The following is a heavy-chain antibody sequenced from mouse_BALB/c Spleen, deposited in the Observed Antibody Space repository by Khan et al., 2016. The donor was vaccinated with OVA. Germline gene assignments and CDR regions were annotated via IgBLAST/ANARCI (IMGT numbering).Heavy chain of an antibody. J-gene: IGHJ3*01. CDR2: IKPNNGDA. D-gene: IGHD2-2*01. CDR3: TRLGYGSFDY. Sequence: QVQLKESGAELVKPGASVKLSCKASGYTFNSYYMYWVKQRPGQGLEWIGEIKPNNGDANFTEKIKNKATLTVDKSSNTSFMELSSLTSEDSAVYYCTRLGYGSFDYWGQATLVTVSA. V-gene: IGHV1S81*02. CDR1: GYTFNSYY.